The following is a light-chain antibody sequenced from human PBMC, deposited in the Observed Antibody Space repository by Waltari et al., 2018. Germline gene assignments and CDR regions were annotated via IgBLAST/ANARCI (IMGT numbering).Light chain of an antibody. J-gene: IGKJ4*01. CDR2: WAS. CDR3: QQYKNWVALT. CDR1: QSVLYSTNNKNY. V-gene: IGKV4-1*01. Sequence: DIVMTQSPDSLPVSLGERATINCKSSQSVLYSTNNKNYLAWYQQKPGQPPKLLIYWASTRESGVPDRFSGSGSGTDFTLTISSLQAEDFGVYYCQQYKNWVALTFGGGTKVEI.